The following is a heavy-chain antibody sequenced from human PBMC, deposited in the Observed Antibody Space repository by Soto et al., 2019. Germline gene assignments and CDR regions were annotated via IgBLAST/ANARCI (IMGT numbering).Heavy chain of an antibody. D-gene: IGHD2-15*01. CDR2: FSLSGTT. CDR1: GASITGSSY. CDR3: ARGMTPLGAPAWYYFDS. Sequence: SETLSLTCTVSGASITGSSYWSWIRQPAGKGLEWIGRFSLSGTTNYDPSLRGRVTMSADVSKNQFSLRLTSVTAADTALYYCARGMTPLGAPAWYYFDSWGQGTLVTVSS. V-gene: IGHV4-4*07. J-gene: IGHJ4*02.